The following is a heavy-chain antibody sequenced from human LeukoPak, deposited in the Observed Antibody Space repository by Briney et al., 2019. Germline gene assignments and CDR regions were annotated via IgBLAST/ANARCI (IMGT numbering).Heavy chain of an antibody. CDR1: GLTFSSYG. CDR2: IWYDGSNK. V-gene: IGHV3-33*01. D-gene: IGHD3-3*01. CDR3: ARWGVVNMRVYYYHYYMDV. J-gene: IGHJ6*03. Sequence: GGSLRLSCAASGLTFSSYGMHWVRQAPGKGLEWVAVIWYDGSNKYYADSVKGRFTISRDNSKNTLYLQMNSLRAEDTAVYYCARWGVVNMRVYYYHYYMDVWGKGTTVTVSS.